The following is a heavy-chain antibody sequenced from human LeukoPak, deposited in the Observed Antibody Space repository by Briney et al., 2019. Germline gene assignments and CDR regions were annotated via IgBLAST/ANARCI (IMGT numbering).Heavy chain of an antibody. J-gene: IGHJ6*02. CDR2: IKQDGSET. CDR3: ASDPHHASRMDV. CDR1: GFTFSNAW. V-gene: IGHV3-7*01. D-gene: IGHD1-14*01. Sequence: GGSLRLSCAASGFTFSNAWMSWVRQAPGKGLEWVANIKQDGSETYYVDSVKGRFTISRDNADNSLYLQMNSLRAEDTAVYYCASDPHHASRMDVWGQGTAVTVSS.